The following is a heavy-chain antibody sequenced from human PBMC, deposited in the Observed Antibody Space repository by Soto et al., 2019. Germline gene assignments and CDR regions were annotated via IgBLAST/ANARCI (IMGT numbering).Heavy chain of an antibody. D-gene: IGHD6-13*01. Sequence: QVQLQESGPGLVKPSGTLSLTCAVSGGSISSSNWWSWVRQPPGEGLEWIGEIYHSGSTNYTPSLKSRVTISVDKSKNQFSLKLSSVTAADTAVYYCARIRRRSSWYMHWFDPWGQGTLVTVSS. CDR3: ARIRRRSSWYMHWFDP. J-gene: IGHJ5*02. V-gene: IGHV4-4*02. CDR2: IYHSGST. CDR1: GGSISSSNW.